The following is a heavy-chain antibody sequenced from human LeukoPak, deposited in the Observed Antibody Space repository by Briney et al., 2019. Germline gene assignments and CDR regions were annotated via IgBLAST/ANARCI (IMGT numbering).Heavy chain of an antibody. J-gene: IGHJ4*02. V-gene: IGHV1-18*01. D-gene: IGHD3-10*01. CDR2: ISVYNGNT. CDR1: GYTFTSYA. Sequence: GASVKVSCKASGYTFTSYAISWVRQAPGQGLEWMGLISVYNGNTNYAQKLQGRVTVTTDTSASPAYIEMRSLTSDDAAVYYCARVEEVRGGITSFDYWGQGTLVTVSS. CDR3: ARVEEVRGGITSFDY.